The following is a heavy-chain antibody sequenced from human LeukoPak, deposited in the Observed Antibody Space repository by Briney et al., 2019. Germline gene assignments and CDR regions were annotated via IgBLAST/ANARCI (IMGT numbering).Heavy chain of an antibody. CDR2: IKQDGSEN. CDR3: ARGHYGMDV. Sequence: PGGSLRLSCAASGFTFRNYWMTWVRQAPGKGLEWVANIKQDGSENYYVDSVKGRFTISRDNAKNSLYLQINSLRAEDTAVYHCARGHYGMDVWGQGTTVTVSS. V-gene: IGHV3-7*01. CDR1: GFTFRNYW. J-gene: IGHJ6*02.